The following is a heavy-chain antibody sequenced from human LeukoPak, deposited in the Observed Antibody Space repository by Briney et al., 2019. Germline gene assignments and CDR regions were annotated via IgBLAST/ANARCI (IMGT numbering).Heavy chain of an antibody. V-gene: IGHV4-39*01. CDR3: ARQTGSGGYYTREFDY. CDR1: GGSISSSSYY. Sequence: PSETLSLTCTVSGGSISSSSYYWSWIRQPPGKGLEWIGEINHSGSTNYNPSLKSRVTISVDTSKNQFSLKLSSVPAADTAVYYCARQTGSGGYYTREFDYWGQGTLVTVSS. D-gene: IGHD3-10*01. J-gene: IGHJ4*02. CDR2: INHSGST.